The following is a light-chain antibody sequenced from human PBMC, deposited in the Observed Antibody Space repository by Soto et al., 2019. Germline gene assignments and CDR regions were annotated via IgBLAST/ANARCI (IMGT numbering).Light chain of an antibody. Sequence: QMTQSPSTLSASVGDRVTITCRASQSISSWLAWYQQKPGKAPKLLIYKASSLESGVPSRFSGSGSGTEFTLTISSLQPDDFATYYCQQYNSYSPRWTFGQGTKVDIK. CDR3: QQYNSYSPRWT. CDR2: KAS. J-gene: IGKJ1*01. V-gene: IGKV1-5*03. CDR1: QSISSW.